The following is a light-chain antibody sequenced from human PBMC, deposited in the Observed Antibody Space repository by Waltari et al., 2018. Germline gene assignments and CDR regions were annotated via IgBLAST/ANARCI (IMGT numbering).Light chain of an antibody. V-gene: IGKV3-15*01. CDR2: CAS. J-gene: IGKJ4*01. CDR1: QSVSSN. CDR3: QQYNNWPFT. Sequence: EIVMTQSPATLSVSPGERATLSCRASQSVSSNLAWYQQKPGQAPRLLIYCASTRATGIPARFSGSGSGTEFTLTISSLQSEDFAVYYCQQYNNWPFTFGGGTKVEIK.